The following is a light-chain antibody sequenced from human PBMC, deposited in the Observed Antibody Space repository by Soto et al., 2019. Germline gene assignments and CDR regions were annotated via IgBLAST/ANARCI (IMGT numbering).Light chain of an antibody. Sequence: EIVLTQSPGTLSLSPGERATLSCRASQTVTSAYMAWYQQKPGQAPNLLIYAASTRAVGIPDRFSASGSGTDFTLTISRLEPEDFEVHYCQQYSESPRTFGQGTQVDIX. J-gene: IGKJ1*01. CDR2: AAS. V-gene: IGKV3-20*01. CDR3: QQYSESPRT. CDR1: QTVTSAY.